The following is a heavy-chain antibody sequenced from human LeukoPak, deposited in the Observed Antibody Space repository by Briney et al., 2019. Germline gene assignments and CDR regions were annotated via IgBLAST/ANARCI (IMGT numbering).Heavy chain of an antibody. J-gene: IGHJ4*02. CDR1: GFTFSRSW. CDR2: IKQDGNEK. Sequence: GGSLGLSCAASGFTFSRSWMSWVRQAPGKGLEWVANIKQDGNEKYYVDSVKGRFTISRDNANNLLYLQMNSLRAEDTAVYYCARGIRSSSTFDSWGQGTLVTVSS. CDR3: ARGIRSSSTFDS. V-gene: IGHV3-7*01. D-gene: IGHD6-6*01.